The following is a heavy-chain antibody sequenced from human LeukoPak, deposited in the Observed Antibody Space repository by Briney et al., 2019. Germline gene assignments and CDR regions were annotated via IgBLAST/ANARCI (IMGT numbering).Heavy chain of an antibody. J-gene: IGHJ4*02. Sequence: GGSLRLSCAASGFTLSNHWMIWVRQAPGKGLEWVANIKQDGSEKYYVDSVKGRFTISRDNAKNSLYLQMNSLRAEDTAVYYCARVIYNWNSHFDYWGQGTLVTVSS. D-gene: IGHD1-7*01. CDR2: IKQDGSEK. CDR3: ARVIYNWNSHFDY. V-gene: IGHV3-7*01. CDR1: GFTLSNHW.